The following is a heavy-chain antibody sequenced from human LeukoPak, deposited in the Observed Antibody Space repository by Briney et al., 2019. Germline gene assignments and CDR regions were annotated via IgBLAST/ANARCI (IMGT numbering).Heavy chain of an antibody. J-gene: IGHJ4*02. CDR3: VRDAPGTTPFDH. Sequence: LPGGSLRLSCVASGFNFRDDWVHWVRQAPGKGLEWLSGIKVNGDDIGYADSVRGRFTISRDNDKNTLYLQMRSLIAEDTAVYYCVRDAPGTTPFDHWGQGTLVTVSS. CDR2: IKVNGDDI. CDR1: GFNFRDDW. V-gene: IGHV3-74*01. D-gene: IGHD1-7*01.